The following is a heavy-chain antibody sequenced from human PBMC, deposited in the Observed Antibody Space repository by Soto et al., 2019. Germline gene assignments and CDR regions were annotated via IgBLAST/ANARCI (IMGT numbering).Heavy chain of an antibody. CDR1: GFAFSSYP. CDR3: VKRCDACGCPDY. V-gene: IGHV3-23*01. CDR2: ISGSGDGT. Sequence: EVQLLESGGGLVQPGGSLRLSCAASGFAFSSYPMVWVRQAPGKGLEWVSGISGSGDGTYYADSVKGRFTISRDNSKNTLYLQMNSLRAEDTAVYYFVKRCDACGCPDYWGQGTLLTVSS. J-gene: IGHJ4*02. D-gene: IGHD6-19*01.